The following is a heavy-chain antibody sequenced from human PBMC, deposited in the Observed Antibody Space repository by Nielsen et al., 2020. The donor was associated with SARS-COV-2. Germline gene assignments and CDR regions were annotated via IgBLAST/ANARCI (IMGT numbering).Heavy chain of an antibody. J-gene: IGHJ4*02. CDR1: GFTFSSYW. CDR3: AKVAIYGVIDY. CDR2: IYSGGSST. V-gene: IGHV3-23*03. Sequence: GESLKISCAASGFTFSSYWMSWVRQAPGKGLEWVSVIYSGGSSTYYADSVKGRFTISRDNSKNTLYLQMNSLRAEDTAVYYCAKVAIYGVIDYWGQGTLVTVSS. D-gene: IGHD4-17*01.